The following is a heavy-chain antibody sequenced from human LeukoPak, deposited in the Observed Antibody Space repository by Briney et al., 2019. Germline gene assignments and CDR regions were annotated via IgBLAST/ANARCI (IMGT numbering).Heavy chain of an antibody. CDR3: ARDLEGYYDSSGYYPFDY. V-gene: IGHV1-69*04. Sequence: ASVTVSCKASGGTFSSYTISWVRQPPGQGLEWMGMIIPILGIANYAQKFQGRVTITADKSTSTAYMELSSLRSEDTAVYYCARDLEGYYDSSGYYPFDYWGQGTLVTVSS. J-gene: IGHJ4*02. CDR1: GGTFSSYT. CDR2: IIPILGIA. D-gene: IGHD3-22*01.